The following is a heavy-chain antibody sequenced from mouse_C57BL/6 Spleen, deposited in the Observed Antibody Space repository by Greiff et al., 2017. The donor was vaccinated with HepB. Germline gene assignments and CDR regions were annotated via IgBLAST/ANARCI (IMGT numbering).Heavy chain of an antibody. Sequence: EVQLQQSGPELVKPGASVKISCKASGYTFTDYYMNWVKQSHGKSLEWIGDINPNNGGTSYNQKFKGKATLTVDKSSSTAYMELRSLTSEDSAVYYCARDYDYDGASWFAYWGQGTLVTVSA. J-gene: IGHJ3*01. CDR1: GYTFTDYY. CDR2: INPNNGGT. CDR3: ARDYDYDGASWFAY. D-gene: IGHD2-4*01. V-gene: IGHV1-26*01.